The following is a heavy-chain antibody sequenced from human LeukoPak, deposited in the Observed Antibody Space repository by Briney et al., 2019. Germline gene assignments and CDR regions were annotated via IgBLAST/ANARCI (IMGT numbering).Heavy chain of an antibody. CDR2: INHSGST. V-gene: IGHV4-34*01. CDR3: ARGRITMIVVVIGLAFDI. CDR1: GGSFSGYY. J-gene: IGHJ3*02. Sequence: SETLSLTCAVYGGSFSGYYWSWIRQPPGKGLEWIGEINHSGSTNYNPSLKSRVTISVDTSKNQFSLKLSSVTAADTAVYYCARGRITMIVVVIGLAFDIWGQGTMVTLSS. D-gene: IGHD3-22*01.